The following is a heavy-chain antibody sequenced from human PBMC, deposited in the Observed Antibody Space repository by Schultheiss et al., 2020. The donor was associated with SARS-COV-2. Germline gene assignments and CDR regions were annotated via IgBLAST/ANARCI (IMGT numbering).Heavy chain of an antibody. CDR1: GFRFSSYG. Sequence: GGSLRLSCAASGFRFSSYGMHWVRQAPGKGLEWVAHINEDGSAKYYADSVKGRFTISRDNSKNTLYLQMNSLRAEDTAVYYCAKDRAYYGSGSYYTLYYYYGMDVWGQGTTVTVSS. V-gene: IGHV3-30*02. CDR2: INEDGSAK. J-gene: IGHJ6*02. D-gene: IGHD3-10*01. CDR3: AKDRAYYGSGSYYTLYYYYGMDV.